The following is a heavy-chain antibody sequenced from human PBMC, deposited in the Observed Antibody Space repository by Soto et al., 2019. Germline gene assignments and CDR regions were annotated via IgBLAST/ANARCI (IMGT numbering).Heavy chain of an antibody. CDR2: ISSDNKYI. V-gene: IGHV3-21*01. CDR1: GFSFFSYT. Sequence: PGGSLRLSCAGAGFSFFSYTMTWVRQAPGKGLEWVSSISSDNKYIYYAGSVKGRFTISRDNAKSSLFLQMNSLRADDTAVYYCTRSPRSITGTPTGGAQNDYWGQGALVTVSS. J-gene: IGHJ4*02. D-gene: IGHD1-7*01. CDR3: TRSPRSITGTPTGGAQNDY.